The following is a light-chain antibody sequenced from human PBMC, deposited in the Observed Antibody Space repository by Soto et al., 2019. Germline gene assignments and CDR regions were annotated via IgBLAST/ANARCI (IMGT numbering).Light chain of an antibody. J-gene: IGLJ1*01. Sequence: QSMLTQPRSSSGSPGQSFTISCTGTSSDVGGYNYVSWYQQHPGKAPKLMIYEVSKRPSGVPDRFSGSKSGNTASLTVSGLQAEDEADYYCSSYAGSNNLVFGTGTKVTVL. CDR2: EVS. V-gene: IGLV2-8*01. CDR3: SSYAGSNNLV. CDR1: SSDVGGYNY.